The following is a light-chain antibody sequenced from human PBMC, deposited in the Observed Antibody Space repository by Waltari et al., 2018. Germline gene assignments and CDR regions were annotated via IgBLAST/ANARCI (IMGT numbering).Light chain of an antibody. Sequence: QSALTQPASVSGSPGQSITISCTGTSSDVGRYNLVSWYQQHPGKAPKLMIYEVSKRPSGVTSRRSGYNSGNTASLTISGLDAEDEADYYCCSYAGSPWVFGGGTKLTVL. CDR1: SSDVGRYNL. CDR2: EVS. CDR3: CSYAGSPWV. J-gene: IGLJ3*02. V-gene: IGLV2-23*02.